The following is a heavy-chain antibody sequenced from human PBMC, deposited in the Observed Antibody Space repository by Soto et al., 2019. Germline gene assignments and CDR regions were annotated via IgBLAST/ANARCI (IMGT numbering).Heavy chain of an antibody. J-gene: IGHJ4*02. CDR2: ISYSGST. CDR1: GGSISSYY. CDR3: ARATPVFYYSSSWSLDY. V-gene: IGHV4-59*01. Sequence: QVQLQESGPGLVKPSETLSLTCTVSGGSISSYYWSWIRQPPGRGLEWIGYISYSGSTNYNPSLKRRVTISVDTSKNPFSLTLSSVPAADPAVYYCARATPVFYYSSSWSLDYWGQGTLVTVSS. D-gene: IGHD6-13*01.